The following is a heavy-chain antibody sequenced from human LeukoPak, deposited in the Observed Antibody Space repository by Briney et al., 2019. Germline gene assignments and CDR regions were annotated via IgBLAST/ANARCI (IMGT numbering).Heavy chain of an antibody. CDR2: INHSGST. V-gene: IGHV4-34*01. CDR3: ASGGVVVPAARAWFDP. CDR1: GGSISSYY. D-gene: IGHD2-2*01. J-gene: IGHJ5*02. Sequence: SETLSLTCTVSGGSISSYYWSWIHQPPGKGLEWIGEINHSGSTNYNPSLKSRVTISVDTSKNQFSLKLSSVTAADTAVYYCASGGVVVPAARAWFDPWGQGTLVTVSS.